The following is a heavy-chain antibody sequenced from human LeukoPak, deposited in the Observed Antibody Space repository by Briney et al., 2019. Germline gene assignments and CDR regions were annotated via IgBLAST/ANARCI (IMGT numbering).Heavy chain of an antibody. D-gene: IGHD2-2*01. Sequence: SETLSLTCTVSGGSISSNYWSWIRQPPGKGLEWIGYIHYSGSTYYNPSLKSRVTMSLDTSKNLFSLKLSSVTAADTAVYYCARILGYCTSTNCHDAFDIWGQGTMVTVSS. V-gene: IGHV4-59*01. CDR2: IHYSGST. CDR3: ARILGYCTSTNCHDAFDI. CDR1: GGSISSNY. J-gene: IGHJ3*02.